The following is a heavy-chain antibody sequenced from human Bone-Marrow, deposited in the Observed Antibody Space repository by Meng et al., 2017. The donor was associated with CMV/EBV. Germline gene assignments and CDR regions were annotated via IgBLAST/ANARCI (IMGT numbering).Heavy chain of an antibody. J-gene: IGHJ3*02. V-gene: IGHV3-11*04. CDR1: GFTFSDYY. Sequence: GGSLRLSCSASGFTFSDYYMSWIRQAPGKGLEWVSYIINTGRTIYYADSVKGRFTISRENAKNSLYLQMNSLRAGDTAVYYCARALDSSGYPGAFDIWGQGTMVTVSS. CDR2: IINTGRTI. CDR3: ARALDSSGYPGAFDI. D-gene: IGHD3-22*01.